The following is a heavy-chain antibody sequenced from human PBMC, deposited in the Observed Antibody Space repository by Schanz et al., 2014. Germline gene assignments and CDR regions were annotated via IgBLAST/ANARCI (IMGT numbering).Heavy chain of an antibody. D-gene: IGHD3-10*01. Sequence: VHLLESGGGLVQPGGSLRLSCAASGITFSDYAMSWVRQAPGKGLEWVAVISYDGNNEDYADSVKGRFTISRDNSKNALYLQMDSLRAEDTAVYYCARGIITMVRGGDVGAFDIWGQGTMVTVSS. CDR2: ISYDGNNE. J-gene: IGHJ3*02. CDR3: ARGIITMVRGGDVGAFDI. CDR1: GITFSDYA. V-gene: IGHV3-30*03.